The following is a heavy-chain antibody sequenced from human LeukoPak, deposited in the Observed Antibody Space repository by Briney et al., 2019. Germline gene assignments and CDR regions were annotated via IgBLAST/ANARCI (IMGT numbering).Heavy chain of an antibody. CDR1: GFSFSGHW. D-gene: IGHD6-6*01. CDR3: ARGPNSNWSGLDF. V-gene: IGHV3-74*01. J-gene: IGHJ4*02. Sequence: GGSLRLSCTASGFSFSGHWMHWARQRPGKGLVWVSRISPTGSTTSYADSVKGRFTVSRDNAKNTLYLQVNNLRAEDTAVYYCARGPNSNWSGLDFWGQGTLLTVSS. CDR2: ISPTGSTT.